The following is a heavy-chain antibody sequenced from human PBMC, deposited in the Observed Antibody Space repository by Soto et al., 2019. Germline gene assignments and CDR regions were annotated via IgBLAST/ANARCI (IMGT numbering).Heavy chain of an antibody. Sequence: EVQLVGSGGGLVQPGGSLRLSCTASGFTFSGYWMHWVRQGPGKGLLWVARIKNDGSGTTYADSVKGRFTISRDNAKNTVYLQMDSLRVEDTGVYYCGRNAIYVRGVPDEYWGQGTPVLVSS. CDR3: GRNAIYVRGVPDEY. CDR2: IKNDGSGT. J-gene: IGHJ4*02. D-gene: IGHD3-10*02. V-gene: IGHV3-74*03. CDR1: GFTFSGYW.